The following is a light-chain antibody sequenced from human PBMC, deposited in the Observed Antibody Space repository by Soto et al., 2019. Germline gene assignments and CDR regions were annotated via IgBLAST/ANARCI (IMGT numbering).Light chain of an antibody. CDR1: SSDVGGYNY. Sequence: QSVLTQPASVSGSPGQSITISCTGTSSDVGGYNYVSWYQQHPGKAPKLMIYEVSNRPSGVSNRFSGSKSGNTASLTISWVQAEDEADYYCSSYTSSSTLVFGTGTKFTVL. J-gene: IGLJ1*01. CDR3: SSYTSSSTLV. CDR2: EVS. V-gene: IGLV2-14*01.